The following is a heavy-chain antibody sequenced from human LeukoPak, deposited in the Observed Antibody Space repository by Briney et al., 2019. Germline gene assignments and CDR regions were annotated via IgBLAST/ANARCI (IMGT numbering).Heavy chain of an antibody. CDR1: GFTFSSYW. J-gene: IGHJ4*02. Sequence: GGSLRLSCAASGFTFSSYWMSWVRQAPGKGLEWVANIKQDGSEKYYVDSVKGRFTISRDNAKNSLYLQMNGLRAEDTAVYYCAREVEPATTDYWGQGTLVTVSS. CDR2: IKQDGSEK. V-gene: IGHV3-7*01. D-gene: IGHD1-26*01. CDR3: AREVEPATTDY.